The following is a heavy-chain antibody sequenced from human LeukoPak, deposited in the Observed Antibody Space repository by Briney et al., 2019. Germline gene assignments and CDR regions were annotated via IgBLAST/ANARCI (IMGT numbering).Heavy chain of an antibody. V-gene: IGHV3-20*04. CDR3: ARGGATVNAFDI. Sequence: GGSLRLSCAASGFTFDDYGMSWVRQAPGKGLEWVSGINWTGGSTGYADSVKGRFTISRDNAKNSLYLQMNSLRAEDTALYYCARGGATVNAFDIWGQGTMVTVSS. CDR2: INWTGGST. D-gene: IGHD1-26*01. CDR1: GFTFDDYG. J-gene: IGHJ3*02.